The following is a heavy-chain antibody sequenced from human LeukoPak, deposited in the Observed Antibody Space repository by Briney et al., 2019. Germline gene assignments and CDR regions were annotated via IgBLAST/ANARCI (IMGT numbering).Heavy chain of an antibody. Sequence: SVKVSCKASGGTFSSYAISWVRQAPGQELEWMGGIIPIFGTANYAQKFQGRVTITADESTSTAYMELSSLRSEDTAVYYCARAHDYGDYRRFDPWGQGTLVTVSS. J-gene: IGHJ5*02. CDR2: IIPIFGTA. CDR3: ARAHDYGDYRRFDP. D-gene: IGHD4-17*01. CDR1: GGTFSSYA. V-gene: IGHV1-69*13.